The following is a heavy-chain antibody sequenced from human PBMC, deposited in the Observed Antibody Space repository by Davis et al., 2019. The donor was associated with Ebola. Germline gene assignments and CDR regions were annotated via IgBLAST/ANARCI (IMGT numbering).Heavy chain of an antibody. CDR3: ARELRELLMVGWFDP. Sequence: SVKVSCKASGGTFSSYAVSWVRQAPGQGLEWMGGIIPIFGTANYAQKFQGRVTITADESTSTAYMELSSLRSEDTAVYYCARELRELLMVGWFDPWGQGTLVTVSS. D-gene: IGHD1-26*01. J-gene: IGHJ5*02. V-gene: IGHV1-69*13. CDR2: IIPIFGTA. CDR1: GGTFSSYA.